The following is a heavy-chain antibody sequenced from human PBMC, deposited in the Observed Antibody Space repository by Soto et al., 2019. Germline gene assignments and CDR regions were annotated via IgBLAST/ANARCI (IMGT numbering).Heavy chain of an antibody. CDR1: GYSFSSAS. D-gene: IGHD3-16*01. V-gene: IGHV1-18*01. CDR2: INVYNGDT. CDR3: ARDIGGGEDV. Sequence: QVQLLQSGVEVKKPGASVKVSCKASGYSFSSASISWVRQAPGQGLEWLGWINVYNGDTIYVQKFQCRVTMTTDTSTSTAYMELTSLTSDDTAIYYCARDIGGGEDVWGQGTTVTVSS. J-gene: IGHJ6*02.